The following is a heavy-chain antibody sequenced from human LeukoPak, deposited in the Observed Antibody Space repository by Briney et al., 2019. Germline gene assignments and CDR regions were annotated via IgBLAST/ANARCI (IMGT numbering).Heavy chain of an antibody. J-gene: IGHJ3*02. CDR2: IYYSGST. Sequence: SGTLSLTCTVSGGSISTTGYYWAWIRQPPGKGLEWIASIYYSGSTYYNPSLKSRVTISVDTSKNQFSLKLSSVTAADTAVYYCARDWTTMIVVPYSAFDIWGQGTMVTVSS. V-gene: IGHV4-39*02. D-gene: IGHD3-22*01. CDR3: ARDWTTMIVVPYSAFDI. CDR1: GGSISTTGYY.